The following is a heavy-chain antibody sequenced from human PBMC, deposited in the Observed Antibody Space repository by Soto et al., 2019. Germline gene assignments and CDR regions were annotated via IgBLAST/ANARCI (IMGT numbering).Heavy chain of an antibody. Sequence: QVQLVQSGAEVKKPGASVKVSCKASGYSFTTYYIHWVRQAPGQGLEWMGVINPSGGSTSYAQKFQGRVTMIRDTSTSTVYMELSSLRSEDTAVYSCARGVLMAGNNYDYMDVWGKGTTVTVSS. J-gene: IGHJ6*03. CDR3: ARGVLMAGNNYDYMDV. D-gene: IGHD6-19*01. CDR1: GYSFTTYY. V-gene: IGHV1-46*03. CDR2: INPSGGST.